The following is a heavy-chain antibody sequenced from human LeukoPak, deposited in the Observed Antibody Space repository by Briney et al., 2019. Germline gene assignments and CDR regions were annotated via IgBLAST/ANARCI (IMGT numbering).Heavy chain of an antibody. Sequence: PGGSLRLSCAASGFTFSSFAMSWVRQAPGKGLEWVSAISGSGGSTYYADSVKGRFTISRDNSKNTLYLQMNSLRAEDTAVYYCTKDQYSSGWYFDYWGQGTLVTVSS. D-gene: IGHD6-19*01. CDR3: TKDQYSSGWYFDY. CDR1: GFTFSSFA. J-gene: IGHJ4*02. V-gene: IGHV3-23*01. CDR2: ISGSGGST.